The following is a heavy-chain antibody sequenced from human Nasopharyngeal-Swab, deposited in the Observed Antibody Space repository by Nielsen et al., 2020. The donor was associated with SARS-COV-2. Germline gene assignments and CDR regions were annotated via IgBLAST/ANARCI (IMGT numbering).Heavy chain of an antibody. CDR3: ARAPVPAASIDY. D-gene: IGHD2-2*01. J-gene: IGHJ4*02. Sequence: GESLKISCAASGFTSSSYAMHWVRQAPGKGLEWVAVISYDGSNKYYADSVKGRFTISRDNSKNTLYLQMNSLRAEDTAVYYCARAPVPAASIDYWGQGTLVTVSS. V-gene: IGHV3-30-3*01. CDR1: GFTSSSYA. CDR2: ISYDGSNK.